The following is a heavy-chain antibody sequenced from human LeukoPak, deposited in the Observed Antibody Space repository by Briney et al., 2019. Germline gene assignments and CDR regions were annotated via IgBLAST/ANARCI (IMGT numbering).Heavy chain of an antibody. V-gene: IGHV4-38-2*02. Sequence: SETLSLTCTVSGYSISSGYYWGWIRQPPGKGLEWIGIFYHSGSTYYNPSLKSRVTISVDTSKNQFSLQLSSVTAADTAVYYCASQSLGYSGYDPYFDYWGQGTLVTVSS. J-gene: IGHJ4*02. CDR3: ASQSLGYSGYDPYFDY. CDR2: FYHSGST. D-gene: IGHD5-12*01. CDR1: GYSISSGYY.